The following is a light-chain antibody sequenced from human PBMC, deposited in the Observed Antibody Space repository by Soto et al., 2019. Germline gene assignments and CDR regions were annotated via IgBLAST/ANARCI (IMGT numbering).Light chain of an antibody. CDR1: SSNIGTGYD. CDR3: QSYDSSLSGV. V-gene: IGLV1-40*01. Sequence: QSVLTQPPSVSGAPGQRVTISCTGSSSNIGTGYDVHWYQQLPGTAPKLLIYANSHRPSGVPDRFSGSKSGTSASLAITGLQAEDEADYYCQSYDSSLSGVFGTGTKLTVL. J-gene: IGLJ1*01. CDR2: ANS.